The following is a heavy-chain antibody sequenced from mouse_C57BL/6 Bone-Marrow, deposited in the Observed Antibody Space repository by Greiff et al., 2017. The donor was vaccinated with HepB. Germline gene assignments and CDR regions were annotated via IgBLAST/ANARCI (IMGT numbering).Heavy chain of an antibody. Sequence: EVQLQQSGPELVKPGASVKISCKASGYTFTDYYMNWVKQSHGKSLEWIGDINPNNGGTSYNQKFKGKATLTVDKSSSTAYMELRSLTSEDSAVYYCAKEGITTERGAMDYWGQGTSVTVSS. CDR1: GYTFTDYY. CDR3: AKEGITTERGAMDY. CDR2: INPNNGGT. D-gene: IGHD1-1*01. V-gene: IGHV1-26*01. J-gene: IGHJ4*01.